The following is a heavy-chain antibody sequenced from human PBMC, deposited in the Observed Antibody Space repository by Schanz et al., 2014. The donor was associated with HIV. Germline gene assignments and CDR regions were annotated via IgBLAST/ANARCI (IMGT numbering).Heavy chain of an antibody. Sequence: QVLLHQWGAGLLKPSETLSLTCAVYGGSFRGFYWNWIRQAPGKGLEWIGEINHSGNTYKKPSLKMRVPIPLDTPKTQFSLNRPPVTAADTAVYFCGRGTRYERDYVGPRSDGMDVWGQGTTVIVSS. CDR1: GGSFRGFY. D-gene: IGHD4-17*01. V-gene: IGHV4-34*01. CDR3: GRGTRYERDYVGPRSDGMDV. CDR2: INHSGNT. J-gene: IGHJ6*02.